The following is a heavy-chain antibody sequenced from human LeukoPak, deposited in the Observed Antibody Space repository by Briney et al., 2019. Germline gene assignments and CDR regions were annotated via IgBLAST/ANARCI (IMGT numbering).Heavy chain of an antibody. J-gene: IGHJ4*02. CDR2: ISSSSSYI. CDR3: ARGTRVVYGDLYYFDY. V-gene: IGHV3-21*01. Sequence: PGGSLRLSCAASGFTFSSYSMNWVRQAPGKGLEWVSSISSSSSYIYYADSVKGRFTISRDNAKNSLYLQMNSLRAEDTAVYYCARGTRVVYGDLYYFDYWGQGTLVTVSS. CDR1: GFTFSSYS. D-gene: IGHD4-17*01.